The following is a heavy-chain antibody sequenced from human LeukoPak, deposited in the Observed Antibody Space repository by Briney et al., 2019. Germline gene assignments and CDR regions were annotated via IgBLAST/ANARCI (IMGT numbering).Heavy chain of an antibody. D-gene: IGHD3-3*01. CDR2: IYYSGST. V-gene: IGHV4-31*03. Sequence: PSQTLSLTCTVSGGSLSSDGYYWSWIRQHPGKGLEWIGYIYYSGSTYYNPSLKSRVTISVDTSKNQFSLKLSSVTAADTAVYYCARGLYDFWSGYSNWFDPWGQGTLVTVSS. CDR1: GGSLSSDGYY. CDR3: ARGLYDFWSGYSNWFDP. J-gene: IGHJ5*02.